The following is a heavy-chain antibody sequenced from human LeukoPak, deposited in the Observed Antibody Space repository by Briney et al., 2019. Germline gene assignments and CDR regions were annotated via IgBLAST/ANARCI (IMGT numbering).Heavy chain of an antibody. CDR3: ARLRGARGTVRNY. J-gene: IGHJ4*02. D-gene: IGHD4-11*01. CDR1: GGSVSSSSYY. Sequence: SETLSLTCTVSGGSVSSSSYYWGWIRQPPGKGLEWIGEINHSGSTNYNPSLKSRITISVDTSKNQFSLKLSSVTAADTAVYYCARLRGARGTVRNYWGQGTLVTVSS. V-gene: IGHV4-39*07. CDR2: INHSGST.